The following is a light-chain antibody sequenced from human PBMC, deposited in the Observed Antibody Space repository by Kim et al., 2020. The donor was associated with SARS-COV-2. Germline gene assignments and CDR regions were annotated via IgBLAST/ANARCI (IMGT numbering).Light chain of an antibody. CDR3: QQYSPSPPWT. J-gene: IGKJ1*01. Sequence: EIVLTQSPGPLSLSPGERATLTCRASQSVSSSYLAWYQQKPGQAPRLLMYAASYRATGVPDRFSGRESGTDFTLTISRLQPEDFAVYYCQQYSPSPPWTFGQGTKVDIK. CDR1: QSVSSSY. CDR2: AAS. V-gene: IGKV3-20*01.